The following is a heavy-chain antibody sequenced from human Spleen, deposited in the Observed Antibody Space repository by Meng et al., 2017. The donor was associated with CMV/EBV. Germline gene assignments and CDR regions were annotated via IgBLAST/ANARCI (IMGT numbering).Heavy chain of an antibody. J-gene: IGHJ4*02. CDR3: ARLYNWNYRLEDY. CDR1: GGTFSSYA. Sequence: ASVKVSCKASGGTFSSYAISWVRQAPGQGFEWMGWINPRNGDTNYAHRFQDRVTMTRDTSINTAYMELSRLRSDDTAVYFCARLYNWNYRLEDYWGQGTLVTVSS. V-gene: IGHV1-2*02. D-gene: IGHD1-7*01. CDR2: INPRNGDT.